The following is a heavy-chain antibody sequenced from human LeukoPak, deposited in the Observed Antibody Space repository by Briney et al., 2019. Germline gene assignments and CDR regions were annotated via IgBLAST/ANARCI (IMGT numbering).Heavy chain of an antibody. D-gene: IGHD7-27*01. CDR3: ATSWGRLDY. J-gene: IGHJ4*01. CDR2: ISTTSAHI. V-gene: IGHV3-48*02. CDR1: GFTFSDYS. Sequence: QPGGSLRLSCAASGFTFSDYSMNWVPQAPGQGLKWVSYISTTSAHIYYADSVKGRFTITRDNAKNSLYLQMNSLRDEDTAVYYCATSWGRLDYWGHGTLVTVSS.